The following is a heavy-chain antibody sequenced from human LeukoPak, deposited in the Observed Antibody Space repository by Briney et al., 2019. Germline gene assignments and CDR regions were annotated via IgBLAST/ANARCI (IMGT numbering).Heavy chain of an antibody. J-gene: IGHJ2*01. D-gene: IGHD1-26*01. V-gene: IGHV5-51*01. CDR1: GYSFTSYW. CDR3: ARRARGVGATFPSHWYFDL. Sequence: GESLKISCKGSGYSFTSYWIGWVRQMPGKGLEWMGIIYPGDSDTRYGPSFQGQVTISADKSISTAYLQWSSLKASDTAMYYCARRARGVGATFPSHWYFDLWGRGTLVTVSS. CDR2: IYPGDSDT.